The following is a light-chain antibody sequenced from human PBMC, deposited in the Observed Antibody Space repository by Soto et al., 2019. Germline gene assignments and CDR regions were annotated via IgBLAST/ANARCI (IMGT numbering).Light chain of an antibody. J-gene: IGLJ2*01. CDR3: QTWGTDTHVI. Sequence: QSVLTQSPSASASLGASVKLTCTLSSGHSSYAIAWHQQLPEKGPRFLMKLNSDGSHNKGDGIPDRFSGYRSGAECYLTISSLQSEDEADYYCQTWGTDTHVIFGGGTKVTVL. CDR1: SGHSSYA. V-gene: IGLV4-69*01. CDR2: LNSDGSH.